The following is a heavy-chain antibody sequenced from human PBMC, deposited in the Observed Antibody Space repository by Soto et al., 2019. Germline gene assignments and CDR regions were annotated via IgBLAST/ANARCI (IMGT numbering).Heavy chain of an antibody. Sequence: QVQLVQSGAEVKKPGSSVKVSCKASGGTVSSYAISSVRQAPGQGLEWMGGIIPVFGTVNYAQKLQGRVTITADESTSTAYMELSSLRSEDTAVYYCARGYCSGGSCFKYNYHGMDVWGQGTTVTVSS. CDR1: GGTVSSYA. D-gene: IGHD2-15*01. J-gene: IGHJ6*02. CDR3: ARGYCSGGSCFKYNYHGMDV. V-gene: IGHV1-69*12. CDR2: IIPVFGTV.